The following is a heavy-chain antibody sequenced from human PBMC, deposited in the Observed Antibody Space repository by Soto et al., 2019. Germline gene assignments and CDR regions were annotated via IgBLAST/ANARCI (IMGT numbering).Heavy chain of an antibody. CDR1: GGSISSGGYS. Sequence: SETLSLTCAVSGGSISSGGYSWSWIRQPPGKGLEWIGYIYHSGSTYYNPSLKSRVTISVDRSKNQFSLKLSSVTAADTAVYYCASNIVVVPPDDAFDIWGQGIMVTVSS. J-gene: IGHJ3*02. CDR3: ASNIVVVPPDDAFDI. CDR2: IYHSGST. V-gene: IGHV4-30-2*01. D-gene: IGHD2-2*01.